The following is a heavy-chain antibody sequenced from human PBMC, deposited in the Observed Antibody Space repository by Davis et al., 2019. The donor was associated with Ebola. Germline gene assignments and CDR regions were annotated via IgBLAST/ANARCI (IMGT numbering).Heavy chain of an antibody. D-gene: IGHD6-6*01. Sequence: PGGSLRLSCAASGFIFSNYDMSWVRQAPGKGLEWVSSVSGSGGGRAYYTDSVKGRFTISRDRSRNTVFLQMNGLRADDTAVYYCARNLASNSYYYFDFWGQGTRVAVSS. CDR3: ARNLASNSYYYFDF. CDR1: GFIFSNYD. V-gene: IGHV3-23*01. J-gene: IGHJ4*02. CDR2: VSGSGGGRA.